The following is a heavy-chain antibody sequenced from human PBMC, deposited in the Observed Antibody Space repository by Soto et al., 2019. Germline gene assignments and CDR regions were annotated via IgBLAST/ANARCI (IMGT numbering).Heavy chain of an antibody. CDR3: ASAEIVVVPAAYLYYYYMDV. Sequence: VASVKVSCKASGYTFTSYAMHWVRQAPGQRLEWMGWINAGNGNTKYSQKFQGRVTITRDTSASTAYMELSSLRSEDTAVYYCASAEIVVVPAAYLYYYYMDVWGKGTTVTVSS. D-gene: IGHD2-2*01. J-gene: IGHJ6*03. V-gene: IGHV1-3*01. CDR2: INAGNGNT. CDR1: GYTFTSYA.